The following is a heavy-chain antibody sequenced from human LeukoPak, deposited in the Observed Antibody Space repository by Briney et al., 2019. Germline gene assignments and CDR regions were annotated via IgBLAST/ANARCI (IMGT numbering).Heavy chain of an antibody. D-gene: IGHD6-6*01. V-gene: IGHV4-39*07. J-gene: IGHJ3*02. CDR3: AREKYSSSSFDAFDI. Sequence: SETLSLTCTVSGGSISSSSYYWGWIRQPPGKGLEWIGGIYYSWSTNYNPSLKSRVTISVDTSKNQFSLKLSSVTAADTAVYYCAREKYSSSSFDAFDIWGQGTMVTVSS. CDR2: IYYSWST. CDR1: GGSISSSSYY.